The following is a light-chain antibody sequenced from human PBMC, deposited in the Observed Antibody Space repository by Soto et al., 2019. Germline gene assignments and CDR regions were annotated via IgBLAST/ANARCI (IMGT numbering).Light chain of an antibody. CDR2: GAS. V-gene: IGKV3-15*01. CDR1: QSISDT. J-gene: IGKJ3*01. Sequence: EIVMTQSPATLSVSPGGRATLSCRASQSISDTLAWCQQKPGQAPRLLIYGASTRATGIPDRFSGSGSGTEFTLTISSLQSGDFAVYYCQQYNRWPFTFGPGTKVDIK. CDR3: QQYNRWPFT.